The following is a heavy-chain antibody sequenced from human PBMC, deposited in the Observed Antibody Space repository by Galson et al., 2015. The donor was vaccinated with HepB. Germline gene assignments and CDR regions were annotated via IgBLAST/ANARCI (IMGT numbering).Heavy chain of an antibody. CDR1: GYTFTSYG. V-gene: IGHV1-18*01. D-gene: IGHD3-16*02. CDR2: ISAYNGNT. J-gene: IGHJ4*02. CDR3: ARRGDYVWGSYRSTPFDY. Sequence: SVKASCKASGYTFTSYGISWVRQAPGQGLEWMGWISAYNGNTNYAQKLQGRVTMTTDTSTSTAYMEMRSLRSDDTAVYYCARRGDYVWGSYRSTPFDYWGQGTLVTVSS.